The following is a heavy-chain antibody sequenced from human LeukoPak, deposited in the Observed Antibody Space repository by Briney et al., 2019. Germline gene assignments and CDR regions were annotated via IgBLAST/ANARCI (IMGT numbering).Heavy chain of an antibody. J-gene: IGHJ4*02. CDR1: GGTFSSYA. V-gene: IGHV1-69*13. CDR3: ARGRPYCSSTSCSYYFDY. CDR2: IIPIFGTA. D-gene: IGHD2-2*01. Sequence: ASVKVSCKASGGTFSSYAISWVRQAPGQGLEWMGGIIPIFGTANYAQKFQGRVTITADESTSTAYMELSSLRSEDTAVYYCARGRPYCSSTSCSYYFDYWGQGTLVTVSS.